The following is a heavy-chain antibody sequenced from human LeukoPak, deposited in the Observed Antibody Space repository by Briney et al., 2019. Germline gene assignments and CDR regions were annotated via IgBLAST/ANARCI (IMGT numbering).Heavy chain of an antibody. J-gene: IGHJ4*02. CDR3: AKDLPPIAVAGFFDY. Sequence: PGGSLRLSCAASGFTFSSYSMNWVRQAPGKGLEWVSSISSSSSYIYYADSVKGRFTISRDNAKNSLYLQMNSLRAEDTAVYYCAKDLPPIAVAGFFDYWGQGTLVTVSS. D-gene: IGHD6-19*01. CDR2: ISSSSSYI. CDR1: GFTFSSYS. V-gene: IGHV3-21*01.